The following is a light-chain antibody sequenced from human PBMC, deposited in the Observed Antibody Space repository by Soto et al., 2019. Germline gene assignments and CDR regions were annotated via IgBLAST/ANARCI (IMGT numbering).Light chain of an antibody. Sequence: IQMTQSPSSLSASVGDRVTITCRASQSISSYLNWYQQKPGKAPKLLIYAASSLQSGVPSRFSGSGSGTDLTLTISSLQPEDFATYYCQKSYSTPRTCGQGTKGDIK. CDR1: QSISSY. CDR3: QKSYSTPRT. V-gene: IGKV1-39*01. J-gene: IGKJ1*01. CDR2: AAS.